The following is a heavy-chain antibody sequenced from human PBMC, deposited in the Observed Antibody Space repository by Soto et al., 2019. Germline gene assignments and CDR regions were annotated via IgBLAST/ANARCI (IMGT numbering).Heavy chain of an antibody. Sequence: GGSLRLSCAASGFTFNNFWMTWVRQAPGKGLEWVANINQDGSEKYYVDSVEGQFTISRDNAKNSLYLQMRALRVEDTAVYYCARDGACTNGPCPDYWGQGTLVTVSS. D-gene: IGHD2-8*01. CDR2: INQDGSEK. V-gene: IGHV3-7*01. CDR1: GFTFNNFW. CDR3: ARDGACTNGPCPDY. J-gene: IGHJ4*02.